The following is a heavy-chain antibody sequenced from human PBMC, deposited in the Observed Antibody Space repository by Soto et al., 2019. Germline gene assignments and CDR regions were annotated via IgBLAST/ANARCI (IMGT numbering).Heavy chain of an antibody. Sequence: ASVKVSCKASGYTFTGYYMHWVRQAPGQGLEWMGWINPNSGGTNYAQKFQGRVTMTRDTSISTAYMELSRLRSDDTAVYYCAREVLANYYASSRYSSAFDYCGQGTLVTVCS. V-gene: IGHV1-2*02. J-gene: IGHJ4*02. CDR3: AREVLANYYASSRYSSAFDY. D-gene: IGHD3-22*01. CDR2: INPNSGGT. CDR1: GYTFTGYY.